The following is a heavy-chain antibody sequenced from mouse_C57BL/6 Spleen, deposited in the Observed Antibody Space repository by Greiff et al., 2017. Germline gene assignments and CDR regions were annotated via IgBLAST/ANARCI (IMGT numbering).Heavy chain of an antibody. D-gene: IGHD1-1*01. CDR3: TRDTTTVVASYWYFDV. V-gene: IGHV5-9-1*02. CDR2: ISSGGDYT. J-gene: IGHJ1*03. CDR1: GFTFSSYA. Sequence: EVQGVESGAGLVKPGGSLKLSCAASGFTFSSYAMSWVRQTPEKRLEWVAYISSGGDYTNYADNVKGRFTISRDNARNTRYLKMSSLKSEDTAMYYCTRDTTTVVASYWYFDVWGTGTTVTVSS.